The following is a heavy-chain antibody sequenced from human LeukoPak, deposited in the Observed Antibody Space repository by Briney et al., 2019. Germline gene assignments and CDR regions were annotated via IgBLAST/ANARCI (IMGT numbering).Heavy chain of an antibody. CDR1: GFTFSSYG. J-gene: IGHJ6*02. D-gene: IGHD2-15*01. V-gene: IGHV3-33*01. Sequence: GGSLRLSCAASGFTFSSYGMHWARQAPGKGLEWVAVIWYDGGKKNYADSVKGRFTISRDNSKNTLYLQMNSLRAEDTAVYYCARSNDSPNYYYYYGMDVWGQGTTVTVSS. CDR3: ARSNDSPNYYYYYGMDV. CDR2: IWYDGGKK.